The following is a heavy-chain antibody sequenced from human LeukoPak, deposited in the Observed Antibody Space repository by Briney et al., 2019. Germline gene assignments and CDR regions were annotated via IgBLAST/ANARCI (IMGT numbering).Heavy chain of an antibody. CDR1: GFIVSSNY. D-gene: IGHD3-10*01. J-gene: IGHJ6*02. V-gene: IGHV3-74*01. CDR3: ARDYGRSRDYGMDV. Sequence: GGSLSLSCAASGFIVSSNYMSWVRQAPGKGLEWVSRINSDGSSTTYADSVKGRFTISRDNAKNTLYLQMNSLRAEDTAVYFCARDYGRSRDYGMDVWGQGTTVTVSS. CDR2: INSDGSST.